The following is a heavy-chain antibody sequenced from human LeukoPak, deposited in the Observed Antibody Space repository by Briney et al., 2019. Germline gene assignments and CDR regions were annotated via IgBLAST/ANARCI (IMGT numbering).Heavy chain of an antibody. V-gene: IGHV3-74*03. CDR3: ATAGNYDY. CDR1: GFTFSSYV. J-gene: IGHJ4*02. Sequence: PGGSLRLSCAASGFTFSSYVMYWVRQAPGKGLVWVSRINSDGSSTTYADSVKGRFTISRDNAKNTLHLQMNSLRVEDTAVYYCATAGNYDYWGQGTLVTVSS. D-gene: IGHD1-26*01. CDR2: INSDGSST.